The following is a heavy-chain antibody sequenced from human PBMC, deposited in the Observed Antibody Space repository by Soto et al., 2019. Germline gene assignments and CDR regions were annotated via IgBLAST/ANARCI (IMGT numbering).Heavy chain of an antibody. CDR1: GYTFTGYY. D-gene: IGHD5-18*01. Sequence: ASVKVSCKASGYTFTGYYMHWVRQAPGQGLEWMGWINPNSGGTNYAQKFQGWVTMTRDTSISTAYMELSRLRSDDTAVYYCARGYSYALYYFDYWGQGTLVTVSS. V-gene: IGHV1-2*04. J-gene: IGHJ4*02. CDR3: ARGYSYALYYFDY. CDR2: INPNSGGT.